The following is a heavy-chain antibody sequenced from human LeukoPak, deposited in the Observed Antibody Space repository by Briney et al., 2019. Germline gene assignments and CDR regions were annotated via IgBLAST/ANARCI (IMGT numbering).Heavy chain of an antibody. CDR2: IYHSGST. J-gene: IGHJ6*02. Sequence: SGTLSLTCAVSGGSISSSNWWSWVRQPPGKGLEWIGEIYHSGSTNYNPSLKSRVTISVDKSKNQFSLKLSSVTAADTAVYYCARELSSGWLRYYYYGMDVWGQGTTVTVSS. CDR3: ARELSSGWLRYYYYGMDV. D-gene: IGHD6-19*01. V-gene: IGHV4-4*02. CDR1: GGSISSSNW.